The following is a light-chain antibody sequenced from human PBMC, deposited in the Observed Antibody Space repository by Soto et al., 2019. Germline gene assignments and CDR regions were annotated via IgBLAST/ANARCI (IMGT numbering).Light chain of an antibody. Sequence: EIVMTQSPATLSVSPGERATLSCRASQSVSSNLAWYQQKPGQAPRLLIYGASTRATGIPARFSGSGSGTDFTLTISSLQSEDFAVYYCQQYNNWPWTFGQGKKVEIK. J-gene: IGKJ1*01. CDR2: GAS. V-gene: IGKV3-15*01. CDR3: QQYNNWPWT. CDR1: QSVSSN.